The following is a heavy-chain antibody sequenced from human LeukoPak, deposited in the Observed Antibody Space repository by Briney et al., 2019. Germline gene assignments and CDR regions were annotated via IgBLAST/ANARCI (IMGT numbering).Heavy chain of an antibody. J-gene: IGHJ4*02. D-gene: IGHD6-13*01. CDR2: IRSKAYGGTT. V-gene: IGHV3-49*04. CDR3: TRDGGIAAAGSPDYFDY. CDR1: GFTFGDYA. Sequence: PGGSLRLSCTASGFTFGDYAMSWVRQAPGKGLEWVGFIRSKAYGGTTEYAASVKGRFTISRDDSKSIAYLQMNSLKTEDTAVYYCTRDGGIAAAGSPDYFDYWGQGTLVTVSS.